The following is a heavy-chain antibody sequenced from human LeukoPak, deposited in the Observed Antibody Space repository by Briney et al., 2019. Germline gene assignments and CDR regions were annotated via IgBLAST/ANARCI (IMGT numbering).Heavy chain of an antibody. V-gene: IGHV3-30*02. Sequence: GGSLRLSCAASGFTLSNYGMHWVRQAPGKGLEWVTFVRYDGSNKYYADSVKGRFTISRDNSKNTLYLQMNSLRAEDTAVYYCAKRDRMYTSGSYYFDYWGQGTLVTVSS. J-gene: IGHJ4*02. CDR3: AKRDRMYTSGSYYFDY. D-gene: IGHD6-19*01. CDR2: VRYDGSNK. CDR1: GFTLSNYG.